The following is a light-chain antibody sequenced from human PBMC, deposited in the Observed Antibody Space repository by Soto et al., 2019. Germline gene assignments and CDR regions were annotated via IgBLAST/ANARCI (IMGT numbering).Light chain of an antibody. J-gene: IGKJ3*01. CDR1: QSVSNSY. V-gene: IGKV3-20*01. CDR2: GAS. Sequence: EIVLTQSPGTLYLSPGERATLSCRASQSVSNSYLAWYQQKPGQAPRLLIYGASSRATGIPDRFSGSGSGTDFTLIISRLEPEDFAVYYCQQYGSSFTFGPGTKVDIK. CDR3: QQYGSSFT.